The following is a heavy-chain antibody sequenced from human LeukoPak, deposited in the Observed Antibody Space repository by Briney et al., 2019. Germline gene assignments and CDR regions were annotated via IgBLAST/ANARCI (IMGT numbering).Heavy chain of an antibody. V-gene: IGHV4-59*12. CDR3: ARRKAKSPNYFDC. J-gene: IGHJ4*01. Sequence: ETPSLTCTVSGGSISSYYWSWIWQPPGKGLEWIGHIYGSGSTSYNPTLTPRVTLSVDTSKNQFSLKLSSVTAADTAVYYCARRKAKSPNYFDCWGHGVLVAVSS. CDR2: IYGSGST. CDR1: GGSISSYY.